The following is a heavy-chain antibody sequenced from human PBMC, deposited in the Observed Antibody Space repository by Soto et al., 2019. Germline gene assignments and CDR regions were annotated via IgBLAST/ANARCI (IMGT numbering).Heavy chain of an antibody. J-gene: IGHJ4*02. CDR2: IYHSGST. V-gene: IGHV4-4*02. CDR1: GGSISSSNW. D-gene: IGHD4-17*01. CDR3: VRDRGGDYVFDY. Sequence: QVQLQESGPGLVKPSGTLSLTCAVSGGSISSSNWWSWVRQPPGKGLEWIGEIYHSGSTNYNPSLTSRVTISVDKSKNQFSLKLSSVTAADTAVYFCVRDRGGDYVFDYWGQGTLVTVSS.